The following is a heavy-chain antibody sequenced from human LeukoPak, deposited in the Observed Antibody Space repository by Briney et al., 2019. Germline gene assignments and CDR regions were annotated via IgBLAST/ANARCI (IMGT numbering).Heavy chain of an antibody. J-gene: IGHJ5*02. CDR1: GYTFTSYD. CDR2: INPSGGST. CDR3: ARKYSSSGPFIDP. V-gene: IGHV1-46*01. D-gene: IGHD6-13*01. Sequence: ASVKVSCKASGYTFTSYDINWVRQAPGQGLEWMGIINPSGGSTSYAQKFQGRVTMTKDMSTSTVYMELSSLRSEDTAVYYCARKYSSSGPFIDPWGQGTLVTVSS.